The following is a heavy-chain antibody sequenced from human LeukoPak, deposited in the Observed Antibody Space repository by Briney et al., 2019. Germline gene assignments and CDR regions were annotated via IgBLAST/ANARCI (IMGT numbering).Heavy chain of an antibody. J-gene: IGHJ4*02. V-gene: IGHV3-21*01. CDR1: GFTFSSYS. D-gene: IGHD2-15*01. CDR3: ARLKGGCSGGSCYALN. CDR2: ISSSSSYI. Sequence: GGSLRLSCAASGFTFSSYSMTWVRQAPGKGLEWVSSISSSSSYIYYADSVKGRFTISRDNAKNSLYLQMNSLRAEDTAVYYCARLKGGCSGGSCYALNWGQGTLVTVSS.